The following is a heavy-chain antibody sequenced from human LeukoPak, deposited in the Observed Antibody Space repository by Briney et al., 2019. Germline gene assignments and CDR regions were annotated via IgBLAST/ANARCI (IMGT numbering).Heavy chain of an antibody. CDR1: GFTFRSYA. Sequence: GGSLRLSCAASGFTFRSYAIYWVRQAPGKGLEWVSGISGSGGDTYFADFVRGRFTISRDNVKKTVFLEVDRLGGEGTAVDYFASGSFTMVRNSDYWGQGPLVPVSA. CDR2: ISGSGGDT. D-gene: IGHD3-10*01. V-gene: IGHV3-23*01. J-gene: IGHJ4*02. CDR3: ASGSFTMVRNSDY.